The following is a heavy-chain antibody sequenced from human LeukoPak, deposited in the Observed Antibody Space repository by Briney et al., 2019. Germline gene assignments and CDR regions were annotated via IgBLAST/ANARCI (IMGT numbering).Heavy chain of an antibody. CDR3: ARLGRYRRAGV. D-gene: IGHD3-9*01. V-gene: IGHV4-34*01. J-gene: IGHJ4*02. Sequence: PSETLSLTCAVYGGSFSGYYWSWIRQPPGKGLEWIGEINHSGSTNYNPSLKSRVTISVDTSKNQFSLKLSSVTAADTAVYYSARLGRYRRAGVWGQGTLVTVSS. CDR1: GGSFSGYY. CDR2: INHSGST.